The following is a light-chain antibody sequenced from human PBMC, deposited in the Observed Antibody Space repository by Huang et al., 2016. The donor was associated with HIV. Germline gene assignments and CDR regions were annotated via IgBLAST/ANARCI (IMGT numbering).Light chain of an antibody. CDR1: QTISTY. J-gene: IGKJ4*01. CDR3: QQSYSARG. CDR2: AAS. Sequence: DIQMTQSPSSLSASVGDRVTITCRTSQTISTYLNWYQQKPGKAPKLLIYAASNLQSGVPSRCSGSGSETDFTLTISSLQPEDFATYYCQQSYSARGFGGGTKVEIK. V-gene: IGKV1-39*01.